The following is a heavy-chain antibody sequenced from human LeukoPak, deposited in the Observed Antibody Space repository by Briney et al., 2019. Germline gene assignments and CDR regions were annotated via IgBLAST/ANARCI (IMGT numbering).Heavy chain of an antibody. CDR3: ARVNYDFWSGYQIADV. CDR2: IYYSGST. CDR1: GGSFSGYY. J-gene: IGHJ6*02. V-gene: IGHV4-59*01. Sequence: PSETLSLTCAVYGGSFSGYYWSWIRQPPGKGLEWIGYIYYSGSTNYNPSLKSRVTISVDTSKNQFSLKLSSVTAADTAVYYCARVNYDFWSGYQIADVWGQGTTVTVSS. D-gene: IGHD3-3*01.